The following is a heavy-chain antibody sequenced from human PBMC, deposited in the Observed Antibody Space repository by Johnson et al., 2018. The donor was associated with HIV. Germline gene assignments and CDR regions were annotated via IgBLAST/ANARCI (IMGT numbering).Heavy chain of an antibody. Sequence: VQLVESGGGVVQPGRSLRLSCAASGFTFSNYWMHWVRQAPGEGLVWVSRINSDETHKNYADSVKGRFTISRDNAKNTLYLQMNSLGAEDTAVYYCSKQHEQLVEPDAFDIWGQGTMVTVSS. V-gene: IGHV3-74*02. CDR2: INSDETHK. D-gene: IGHD6-6*01. CDR3: SKQHEQLVEPDAFDI. CDR1: GFTFSNYW. J-gene: IGHJ3*02.